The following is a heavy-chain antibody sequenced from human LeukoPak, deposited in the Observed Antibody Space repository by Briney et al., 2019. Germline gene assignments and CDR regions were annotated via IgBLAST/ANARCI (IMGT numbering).Heavy chain of an antibody. V-gene: IGHV3-48*03. CDR2: ISSSGSTA. CDR1: GFTFSSYE. D-gene: IGHD3-22*01. Sequence: GGSLRLSCAASGFTFSSYEMNWVRQAPGQGLEWVAYISSSGSTAYYADSVKGRFTISRDNAKSSLFLQMNSLRAEDTADYYCAREKFYDNSGFDYWGQGTLVTVSS. CDR3: AREKFYDNSGFDY. J-gene: IGHJ4*02.